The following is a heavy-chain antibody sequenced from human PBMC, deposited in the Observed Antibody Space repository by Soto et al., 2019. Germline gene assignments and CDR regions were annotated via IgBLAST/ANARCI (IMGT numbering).Heavy chain of an antibody. CDR2: IIPIFGTA. V-gene: IGHV1-69*13. CDR3: ARLTQQWHGDYYYGMDV. Sequence: ASVKVSCKASGGTFSSYAISWVRQAPGQGLEWMGGIIPIFGTANYAQKFEGRVTITADESTSTAYMELSSLRSEDTAVYYCARLTQQWHGDYYYGMDVWGQGTTVTVSS. J-gene: IGHJ6*02. D-gene: IGHD6-19*01. CDR1: GGTFSSYA.